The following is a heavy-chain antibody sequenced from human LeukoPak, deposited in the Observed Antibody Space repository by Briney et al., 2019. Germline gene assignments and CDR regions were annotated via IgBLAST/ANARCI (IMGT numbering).Heavy chain of an antibody. Sequence: ASVKVSCKTSGYTLTDYHMIWVRQARGQGLEWMAWMKPKSGGTIYAQQFQGRVTATRDTSISTAFMELTSLRSDDTAIYYCARDPVDGYSHYDYRGQGTPVTVSS. CDR2: MKPKSGGT. CDR1: GYTLTDYH. J-gene: IGHJ4*02. D-gene: IGHD5-24*01. CDR3: ARDPVDGYSHYDY. V-gene: IGHV1-2*02.